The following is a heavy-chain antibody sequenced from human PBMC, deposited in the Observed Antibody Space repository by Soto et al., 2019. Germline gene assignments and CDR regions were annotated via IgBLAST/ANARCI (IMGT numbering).Heavy chain of an antibody. CDR2: ISRFSDRT. Sequence: GGSLRLSWSASGFNLNSSNMNWDREAPDKELEWVSSISRFSDRTYYAASVKGRFTISRDNSKNTLYLQMNSLRAEDTAVYYCAKDRPVIAVAGTLDYWGQGTLVTVSS. V-gene: IGHV3-23*01. D-gene: IGHD6-19*01. CDR3: AKDRPVIAVAGTLDY. J-gene: IGHJ4*02. CDR1: GFNLNSSN.